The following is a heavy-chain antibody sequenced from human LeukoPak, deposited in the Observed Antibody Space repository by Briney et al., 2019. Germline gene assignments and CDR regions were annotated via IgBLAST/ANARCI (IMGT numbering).Heavy chain of an antibody. V-gene: IGHV3-30*01. CDR2: ISYDGSNK. J-gene: IGHJ3*02. CDR3: AREAARYDAFDI. CDR1: GFTFSSYA. Sequence: GGSLRLSCAASGFTFSSYAMHWVRQAPGKGLEWVAVISYDGSNKYYADSVKGRFTISRDNPKNTLYLQMNSLRAEDTAVYYCAREAARYDAFDIWGQGTMVTVSS. D-gene: IGHD6-6*01.